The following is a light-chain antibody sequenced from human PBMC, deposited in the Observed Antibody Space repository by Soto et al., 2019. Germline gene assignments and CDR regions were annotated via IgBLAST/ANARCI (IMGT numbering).Light chain of an antibody. CDR3: SSYTLRNTLVL. V-gene: IGLV2-14*01. J-gene: IGLJ3*02. Sequence: QSVLTQPASVSGSPGQSITISCTGTSSDVGGYNFVSWYQQHPGKAPRLIIYEVSSRPSGVSYRFSGSKSGNTASLTISGLQAEDEADYYCSSYTLRNTLVLFGGGTKVTV. CDR2: EVS. CDR1: SSDVGGYNF.